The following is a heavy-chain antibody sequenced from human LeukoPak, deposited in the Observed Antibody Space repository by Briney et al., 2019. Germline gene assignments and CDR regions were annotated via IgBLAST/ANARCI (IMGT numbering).Heavy chain of an antibody. CDR1: GFTFSSFT. V-gene: IGHV3-23*01. CDR2: ISSSGDTT. CDR3: ARVALAVAGQYYFDY. J-gene: IGHJ4*02. Sequence: QPGGSLRLSCAASGFTFSSFTMRWVRQAPGKGLEWVSSISSSGDTTYYVDSVKGRFTISRDNSKNTLYLQMNSLRAEDTAVYYCARVALAVAGQYYFDYWGQGTLVTVSS. D-gene: IGHD6-19*01.